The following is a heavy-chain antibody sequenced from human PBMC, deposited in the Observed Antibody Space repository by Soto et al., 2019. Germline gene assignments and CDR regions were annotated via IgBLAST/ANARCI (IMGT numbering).Heavy chain of an antibody. V-gene: IGHV4-59*01. CDR3: ARDRRDGYKRYFDF. D-gene: IGHD5-12*01. CDR1: GFSMTSYF. Sequence: PSESLSLSCPVSGFSMTSYFWGWIRQTPGKGLDWIGSISFSGATYSNPSLKGRAALSVDTSENHLSLTLNSVTSADTAVYFCARDRRDGYKRYFDFWGQGTQVTFSS. J-gene: IGHJ4*02. CDR2: ISFSGAT.